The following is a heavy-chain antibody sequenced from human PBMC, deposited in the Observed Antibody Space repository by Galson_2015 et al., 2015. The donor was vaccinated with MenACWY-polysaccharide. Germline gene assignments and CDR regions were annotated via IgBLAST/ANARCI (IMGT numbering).Heavy chain of an antibody. CDR2: IRQDGNEK. D-gene: IGHD2-2*01. V-gene: IGHV3-7*01. Sequence: SLRLSCAASGFTLASYWMGWVRQAPGKGLAWVANIRQDGNEKFYADSVKGRFTISRDNANNSLYLQMNGLRPEDTALYYCTRNLLHNAVPASGTFDLWGQGALVTVSS. J-gene: IGHJ4*02. CDR1: GFTLASYW. CDR3: TRNLLHNAVPASGTFDL.